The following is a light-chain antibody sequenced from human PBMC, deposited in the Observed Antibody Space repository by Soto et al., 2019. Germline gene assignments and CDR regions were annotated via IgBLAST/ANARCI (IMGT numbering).Light chain of an antibody. CDR3: QRFNTCPWT. Sequence: DIQMTQSPSSLSASVGDRVTITCRASQSISSYLNWYQQKPGKDPKLLIYAASTLQSGVPSRFSGSGSGTEFTLTISSLQPDDFATYYCQRFNTCPWTFGQGTKVDSK. CDR1: QSISSY. V-gene: IGKV1-39*01. J-gene: IGKJ1*01. CDR2: AAS.